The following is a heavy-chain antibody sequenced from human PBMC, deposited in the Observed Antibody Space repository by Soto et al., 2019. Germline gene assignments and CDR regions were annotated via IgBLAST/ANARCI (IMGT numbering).Heavy chain of an antibody. D-gene: IGHD6-13*01. CDR3: ARARATIAAAAIFDC. CDR2: VYRTGST. J-gene: IGHJ4*02. V-gene: IGHV4-4*02. Sequence: SETLSLTCAVSGGSISTSNWWSWARQPPGKGLEWIGEVYRTGSTNYNPSLESRLTISVDKSKNQFSLKLTSVTAADTAVYYCARARATIAAAAIFDCWGQGTLVTVS. CDR1: GGSISTSNW.